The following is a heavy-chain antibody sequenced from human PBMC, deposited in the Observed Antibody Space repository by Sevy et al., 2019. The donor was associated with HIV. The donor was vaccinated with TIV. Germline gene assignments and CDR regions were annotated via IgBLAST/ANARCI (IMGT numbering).Heavy chain of an antibody. Sequence: GGSLRLSCAASEFSFSVYWMSWVRQAPGKGLEWVATLKQDGSEKYYVDSVKGRFTISRDNAKNSLYLQMNSLRAEDTAVYYCVREGVGGYSYSLDCWGQGTLVTVSS. J-gene: IGHJ4*02. D-gene: IGHD5-18*01. V-gene: IGHV3-7*01. CDR2: LKQDGSEK. CDR1: EFSFSVYW. CDR3: VREGVGGYSYSLDC.